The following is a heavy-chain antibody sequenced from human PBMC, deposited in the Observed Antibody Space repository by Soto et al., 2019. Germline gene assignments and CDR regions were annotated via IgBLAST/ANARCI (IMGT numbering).Heavy chain of an antibody. Sequence: GGSLRLSCAASGFTFSSYWMSWVRQAPGRGLEWVANIKQDGSEKYYVDSVKGRFTISRDNAKNSLYLQMNSLRAEDTAVYYCARDRGTMIVVVDYFDYWGQGTLVTVSS. V-gene: IGHV3-7*01. D-gene: IGHD3-22*01. J-gene: IGHJ4*02. CDR3: ARDRGTMIVVVDYFDY. CDR2: IKQDGSEK. CDR1: GFTFSSYW.